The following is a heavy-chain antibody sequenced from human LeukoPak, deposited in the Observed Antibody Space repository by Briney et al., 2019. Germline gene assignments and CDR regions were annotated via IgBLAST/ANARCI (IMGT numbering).Heavy chain of an antibody. CDR2: ISGSGGST. CDR3: AKYPHYYGSGSYYFDY. CDR1: GFTFSSYA. V-gene: IGHV3-23*01. Sequence: GGSLRLSCAASGFTFSSYAMSWVRQAPGKGLEWVSAISGSGGSTYYADSVKGRFTISRDNSKNTLYLQMNSLRAEDTAVYYCAKYPHYYGSGSYYFDYWGQGTLVTVSS. J-gene: IGHJ4*02. D-gene: IGHD3-10*01.